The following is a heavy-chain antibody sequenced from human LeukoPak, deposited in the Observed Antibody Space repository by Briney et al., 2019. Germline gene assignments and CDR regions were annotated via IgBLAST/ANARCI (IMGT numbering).Heavy chain of an antibody. CDR1: GFTFDDYA. CDR3: AKDMWRFGELDYDY. D-gene: IGHD3-10*01. Sequence: RSGGSLRLSCAASGFTFDDYAMHWVRRAPGKGLEWVSLISGDGGSTYYADSVKGRFTISRDNSKNSLYLQMNSLRTEDTALYYCAKDMWRFGELDYDYWGQGTLVTVSS. J-gene: IGHJ4*02. CDR2: ISGDGGST. V-gene: IGHV3-43*02.